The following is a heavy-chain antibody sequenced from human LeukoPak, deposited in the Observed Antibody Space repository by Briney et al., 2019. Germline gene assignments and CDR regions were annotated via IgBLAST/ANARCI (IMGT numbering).Heavy chain of an antibody. Sequence: PSETLSLTCAVYGGSFSGYYWSWIRQPPGKGLEWIGEINHSGSTNYNPSLKSRVTISVDTSKNQFSLKLSSVTAAATAVYYCARRGRRQLGHFDYWGQGTLVTVSS. CDR2: INHSGST. D-gene: IGHD6-13*01. CDR1: GGSFSGYY. CDR3: ARRGRRQLGHFDY. V-gene: IGHV4-34*01. J-gene: IGHJ4*02.